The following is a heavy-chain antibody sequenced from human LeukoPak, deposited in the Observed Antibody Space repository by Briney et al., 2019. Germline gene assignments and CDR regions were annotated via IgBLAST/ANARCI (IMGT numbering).Heavy chain of an antibody. J-gene: IGHJ6*03. CDR2: ISGSGGST. CDR1: GFTFSSYA. Sequence: GGSLRLSCAASGFTFSSYAMSWVRQAPGKGLEWVSAISGSGGSTYYADSVKGRFTISRDNSKNTLYLQMNSLRAEDTAVYYCAKEGGLMPLYFYYYYMDVWGKGTTVTVSS. D-gene: IGHD2-8*01. CDR3: AKEGGLMPLYFYYYYMDV. V-gene: IGHV3-23*01.